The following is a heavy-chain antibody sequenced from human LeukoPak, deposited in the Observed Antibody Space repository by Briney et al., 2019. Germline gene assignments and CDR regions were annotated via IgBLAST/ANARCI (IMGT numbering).Heavy chain of an antibody. CDR2: ISGSGGST. CDR3: SKDPTRPIAVAGTFDY. J-gene: IGHJ4*02. D-gene: IGHD6-19*01. V-gene: IGHV3-23*01. CDR1: GFTFSSYA. Sequence: GGSLRLSCAASGFTFSSYAMSWVRQAPGKGLEWVSAISGSGGSTYYADSVKGRFTISRDNSKNTLYLQMNSLRAEDTAVYYCSKDPTRPIAVAGTFDYWGQGTLVTVSS.